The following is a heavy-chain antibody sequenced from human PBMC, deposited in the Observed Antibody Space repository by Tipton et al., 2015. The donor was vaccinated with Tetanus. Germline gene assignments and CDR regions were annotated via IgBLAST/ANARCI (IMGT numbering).Heavy chain of an antibody. D-gene: IGHD5-18*01. CDR2: IYSGGST. J-gene: IGHJ6*02. V-gene: IGHV4-39*01. CDR3: ARHRLTGDTEYGMDV. Sequence: TLSLTCTVSGGSIRSSSYYWGWIRQPPGKGLEWIGTIYSGGSTYYNPSLKSRVTISVDTSKNQFSLELSSVTAADTAVYYCARHRLTGDTEYGMDVWGQGTTVTVSS. CDR1: GGSIRSSSYY.